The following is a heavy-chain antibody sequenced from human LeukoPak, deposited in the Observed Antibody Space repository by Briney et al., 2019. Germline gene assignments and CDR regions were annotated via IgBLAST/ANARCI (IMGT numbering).Heavy chain of an antibody. CDR3: ARDGEYGTGSYYRGSFDY. Sequence: ASVKVSCKASGYSFTAFYIHWVRQAPGQGLEWMGWIHPRSGDTRYAQKFQGRVTMARDTSISTVYMDLSSLGSDNTAVYYCARDGEYGTGSYYRGSFDYWGQGILVTVSS. V-gene: IGHV1-2*02. CDR2: IHPRSGDT. J-gene: IGHJ4*02. D-gene: IGHD3-10*01. CDR1: GYSFTAFY.